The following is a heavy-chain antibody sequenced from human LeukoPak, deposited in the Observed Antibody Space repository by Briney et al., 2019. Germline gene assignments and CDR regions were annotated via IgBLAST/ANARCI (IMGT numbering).Heavy chain of an antibody. CDR3: ARVLRMDV. V-gene: IGHV4-39*07. Sequence: SETLSLTCTVSGGSISSSSYYWGWIRQPPGKGLEWVGSIYYSGSTYYNPSLKSRVTISVDTSKNQFSLKLSSVTAADTAVYYCARVLRMDVWGKGTTVTVSS. CDR2: IYYSGST. CDR1: GGSISSSSYY. J-gene: IGHJ6*04.